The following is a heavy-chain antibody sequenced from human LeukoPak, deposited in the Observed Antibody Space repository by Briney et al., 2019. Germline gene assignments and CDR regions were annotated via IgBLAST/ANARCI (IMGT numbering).Heavy chain of an antibody. Sequence: GGSLRLSCAASGFTFSSYAMSWVRQAPGKGLEWVSAISNSGGSTYYADSVKGRFTISRDNSKNTLYLQMNSLRAEDTAVYYCARGGEGYNGPGFNWGQGTLVTVSS. J-gene: IGHJ4*02. CDR2: ISNSGGST. CDR1: GFTFSSYA. V-gene: IGHV3-23*01. D-gene: IGHD1-26*01. CDR3: ARGGEGYNGPGFN.